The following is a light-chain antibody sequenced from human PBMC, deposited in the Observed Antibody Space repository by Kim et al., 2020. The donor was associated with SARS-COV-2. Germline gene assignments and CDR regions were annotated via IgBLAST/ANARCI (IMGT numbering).Light chain of an antibody. CDR2: AAS. J-gene: IGKJ4*01. Sequence: ASVGDRVTITYRASQGISNYLAWYQQKPGKIPRLLIYAASTLQSGVPSRFSGSGSGTDFTLTISSLQPEDVASYYCQKYNSAPALTFGGGTRVEI. V-gene: IGKV1-27*01. CDR3: QKYNSAPALT. CDR1: QGISNY.